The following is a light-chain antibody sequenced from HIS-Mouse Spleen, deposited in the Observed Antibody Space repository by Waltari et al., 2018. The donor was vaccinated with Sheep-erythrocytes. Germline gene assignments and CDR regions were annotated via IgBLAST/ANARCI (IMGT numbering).Light chain of an antibody. CDR2: EGS. J-gene: IGLJ3*02. Sequence: QSALTQPASVSGSPGHSITISCPGPSSAVGRYNLVSWYQQHPGKAPKLMIYEGSKRPSGVSNRFSGSKSGNTASLTISGLQAEDEADYYCCSYAGSSTPWVFGGGTKLTVL. CDR3: CSYAGSSTPWV. V-gene: IGLV2-23*01. CDR1: SSAVGRYNL.